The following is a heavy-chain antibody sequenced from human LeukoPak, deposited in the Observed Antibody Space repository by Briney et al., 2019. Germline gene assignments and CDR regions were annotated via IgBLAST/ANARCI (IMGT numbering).Heavy chain of an antibody. CDR3: AGESRPNYYDSSGYRFDY. D-gene: IGHD3-22*01. J-gene: IGHJ4*02. CDR1: GYTFTSYD. Sequence: SVKVSCKASGYTFTSYDINWVRQAPGQGLEWMGRIIPIFGIANYAQKFQGRVTITADKSTSTAYMELSSLRSEDTAVYYCAGESRPNYYDSSGYRFDYWGQGTLVTVSS. V-gene: IGHV1-69*04. CDR2: IIPIFGIA.